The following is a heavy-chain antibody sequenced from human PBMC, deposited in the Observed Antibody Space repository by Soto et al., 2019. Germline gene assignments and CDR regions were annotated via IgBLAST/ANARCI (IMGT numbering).Heavy chain of an antibody. J-gene: IGHJ4*02. CDR1: GFTFSTYG. CDR3: ARAGRLDLFDY. Sequence: GGSLRLSCAASGFTFSTYGMHWVRQAPGKGLEWVSVIYGGGNTYYADSVKGRFTISRDNSKNTLYLQMNSLRAEDTAVYYCARAGRLDLFDYWGQGTLVTVSS. CDR2: IYGGGNT. V-gene: IGHV3-NL1*01. D-gene: IGHD1-1*01.